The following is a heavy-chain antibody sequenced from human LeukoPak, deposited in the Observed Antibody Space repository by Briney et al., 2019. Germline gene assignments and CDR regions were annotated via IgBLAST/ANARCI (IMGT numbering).Heavy chain of an antibody. Sequence: PGGSLRLSCAASGFTFSSYAMHWVRQAPGQGPEWVAVISYDGGNKYYADSVKGRFTISRDNSKNTLYLQMNSLRAEDTAVYYCARALSPPLRPGDSAFDYWGQGTLVTVSS. CDR2: ISYDGGNK. CDR1: GFTFSSYA. V-gene: IGHV3-30-3*01. CDR3: ARALSPPLRPGDSAFDY. J-gene: IGHJ4*02. D-gene: IGHD2-21*02.